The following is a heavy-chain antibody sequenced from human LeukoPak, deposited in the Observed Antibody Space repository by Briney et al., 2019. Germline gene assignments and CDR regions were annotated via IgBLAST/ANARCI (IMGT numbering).Heavy chain of an antibody. CDR1: GSTFSSYA. Sequence: GGSLRLSCAASGSTFSSYAMSWVRQAPGKGLEWVSAISGSGGSTYYADSVKGRFTISRDNSKNTLYLQMNSLRAEDTAIYYCAKAQAKDIVVVPAASVYGMDVWGQGTTVTVSS. J-gene: IGHJ6*02. CDR2: ISGSGGST. CDR3: AKAQAKDIVVVPAASVYGMDV. D-gene: IGHD2-2*01. V-gene: IGHV3-23*01.